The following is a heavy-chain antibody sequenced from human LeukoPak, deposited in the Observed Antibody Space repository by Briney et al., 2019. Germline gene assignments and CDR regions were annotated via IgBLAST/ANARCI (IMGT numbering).Heavy chain of an antibody. D-gene: IGHD5-12*01. Sequence: SETLSLTCAVYGGSFSGYYWSWVRQPPGKGLEWIGEINHSGSTNYNPSLKSRVTISVDTSKNQFSLKLSSVTAADTAVYYCALYSGYMGEGFDYWGQGTLVTVSS. CDR2: INHSGST. J-gene: IGHJ4*02. V-gene: IGHV4-34*01. CDR1: GGSFSGYY. CDR3: ALYSGYMGEGFDY.